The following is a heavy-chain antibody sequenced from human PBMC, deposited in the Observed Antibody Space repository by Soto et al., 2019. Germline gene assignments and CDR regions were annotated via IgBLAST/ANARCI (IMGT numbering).Heavy chain of an antibody. Sequence: GGSLRLSCAVSGFTFSDYYMDWVRQAPEKGLEWVGRTRNKANSYTTEYAASVKGRFTISRDDSKNSLYLQMNSLKAEDTAVDYCARDLNYGLFDYWGQGTLVT. CDR3: ARDLNYGLFDY. V-gene: IGHV3-72*01. D-gene: IGHD4-17*01. CDR1: GFTFSDYY. J-gene: IGHJ4*02. CDR2: TRNKANSYTT.